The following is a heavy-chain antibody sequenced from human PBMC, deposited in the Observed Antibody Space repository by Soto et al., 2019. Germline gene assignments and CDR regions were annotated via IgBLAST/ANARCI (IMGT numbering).Heavy chain of an antibody. J-gene: IGHJ4*02. V-gene: IGHV1-18*01. Sequence: ASVKVSCKASGYTFTNYGISWVRQAPGQGLEWMGWISAYNGNIKYAQKLQGRVTMTTDTSTSTAYMELRSLRSDDTAVYYCARALSGPGLFDYWGQRTLVTLSS. CDR1: GYTFTNYG. D-gene: IGHD3-16*02. CDR3: ARALSGPGLFDY. CDR2: ISAYNGNI.